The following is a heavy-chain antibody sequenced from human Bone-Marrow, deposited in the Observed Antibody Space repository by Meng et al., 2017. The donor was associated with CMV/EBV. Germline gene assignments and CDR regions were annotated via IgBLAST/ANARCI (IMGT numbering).Heavy chain of an antibody. D-gene: IGHD1-1*01. CDR2: IIPILGIA. J-gene: IGHJ4*02. V-gene: IGHV1-69*10. Sequence: SVKVSCKASGDTFIRNAFNWVRQATGQGLEWMGGIIPILGIANYAQKFQGRVTITADKSTSTAYMELSSLRSEDTAVYWCARDGGAWNFDYWGQGTLVTVSS. CDR1: GDTFIRNA. CDR3: ARDGGAWNFDY.